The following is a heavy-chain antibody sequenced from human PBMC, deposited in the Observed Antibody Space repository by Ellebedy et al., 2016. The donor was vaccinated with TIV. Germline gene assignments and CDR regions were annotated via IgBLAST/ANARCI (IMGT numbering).Heavy chain of an antibody. Sequence: LRLSCNVSGGSISSGGYYWSWLRQHTGKGLEWIGYIYYSGSTYYNPSLKSRVTISVDTSKNQFSLKLSSVTAADPAVYYCARGTTVVTPPDYWGQGTLVTVSS. J-gene: IGHJ4*02. CDR3: ARGTTVVTPPDY. CDR2: IYYSGST. V-gene: IGHV4-31*03. D-gene: IGHD4-23*01. CDR1: GGSISSGGYY.